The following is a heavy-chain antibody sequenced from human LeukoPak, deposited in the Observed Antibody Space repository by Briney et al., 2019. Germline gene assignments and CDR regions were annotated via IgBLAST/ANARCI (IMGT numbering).Heavy chain of an antibody. CDR1: GGSISSSYW. J-gene: IGHJ3*02. Sequence: WETLSLTCAVSGGSISSSYWWSWVRQPPGKGLEWIGEVYHSGSTNYNPSLKSRVTIPVDKSKNQFSLKLSSVTAADTAVYYCAGAYCGGDCSSGRAFDIWGQGTMVTVSS. CDR2: VYHSGST. V-gene: IGHV4-4*02. CDR3: AGAYCGGDCSSGRAFDI. D-gene: IGHD2-21*02.